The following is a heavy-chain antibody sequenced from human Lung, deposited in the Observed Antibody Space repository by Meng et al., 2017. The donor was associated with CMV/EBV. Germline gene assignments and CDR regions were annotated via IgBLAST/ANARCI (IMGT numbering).Heavy chain of an antibody. CDR3: ARDPYATGWAG. D-gene: IGHD6-19*01. CDR2: IYHSGGT. Sequence: QMQLQESGPGLVKPSGTLSLTGAASGGSISISTWWSWVRQPPGKGLEWIGEIYHSGGTNYNPSLRGRVTISLDKSKNQFSLTLRSVTAADTAVYYCARDPYATGWAGWGQGTLVTVSS. V-gene: IGHV4-4*02. J-gene: IGHJ4*02. CDR1: GGSISISTW.